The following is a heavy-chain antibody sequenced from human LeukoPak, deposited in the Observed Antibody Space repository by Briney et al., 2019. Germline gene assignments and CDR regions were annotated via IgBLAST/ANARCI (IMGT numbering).Heavy chain of an antibody. Sequence: SETLSLTCTGSGGSISSYYWSWIRQPPGKGLEGIGDIYYSGSTNYNPSLKSRVTISVDTSKNQFSLKLSSVTAADTAVYYCARAGDCSGGSCYYLDYWGQGTLVTVSS. CDR3: ARAGDCSGGSCYYLDY. J-gene: IGHJ4*02. CDR1: GGSISSYY. D-gene: IGHD2-15*01. V-gene: IGHV4-59*01. CDR2: IYYSGST.